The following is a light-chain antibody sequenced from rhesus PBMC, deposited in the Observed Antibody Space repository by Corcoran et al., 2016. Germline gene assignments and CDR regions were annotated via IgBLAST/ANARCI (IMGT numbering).Light chain of an antibody. J-gene: IGLJ1*01. CDR1: SSGIASYSD. CDR3: CSDGRGSPYI. V-gene: IGLV2-26*02. Sequence: QAALTQPPSVSKSLGQSVTIPCAGTSSGIASYSDVSWYQQHPGKAPRLLIYSVSNRPSGVSYRFFGFKAGSTASLTLSGLQAEYEANCYVCSDGRGSPYIFGPGTRLTVL. CDR2: SVS.